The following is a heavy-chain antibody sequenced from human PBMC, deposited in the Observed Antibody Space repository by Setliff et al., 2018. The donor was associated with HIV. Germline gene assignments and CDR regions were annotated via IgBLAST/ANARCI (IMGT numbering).Heavy chain of an antibody. J-gene: IGHJ3*02. CDR2: IYTSGST. CDR1: GGSISSGSYY. CDR3: AALGATSDAFDI. V-gene: IGHV4-61*09. Sequence: SETLSLTCTVSGGSISSGSYYWSWIRQPAGKGLEWIGHIYTSGSTNYNPSPKSRVTISVDTSKNQFSLKLSSVTAADTAVYYCAALGATSDAFDIWGQGTMVTVSS. D-gene: IGHD1-26*01.